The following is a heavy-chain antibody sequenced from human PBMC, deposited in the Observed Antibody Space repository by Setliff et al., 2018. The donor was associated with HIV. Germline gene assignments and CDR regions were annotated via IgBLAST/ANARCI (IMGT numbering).Heavy chain of an antibody. V-gene: IGHV4-34*01. CDR2: INHSGRT. CDR3: ARLQGYSSSWYGYWFDP. CDR1: GGSFSDNY. Sequence: SETLSLTCAVYGGSFSDNYWSWIRQSPGKGLEWIGEINHSGRTNYNPSLKSRVTISVDTSKNQFSLKLTSVTAADTAVYYCARLQGYSSSWYGYWFDPWGQGTLVTVSS. D-gene: IGHD6-13*01. J-gene: IGHJ5*02.